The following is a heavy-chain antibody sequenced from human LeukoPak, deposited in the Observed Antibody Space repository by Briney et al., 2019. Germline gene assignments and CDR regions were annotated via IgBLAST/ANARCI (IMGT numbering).Heavy chain of an antibody. CDR1: GFTFSSHW. V-gene: IGHV3-11*01. D-gene: IGHD1-26*01. CDR2: ISSSGSTI. Sequence: GGSLRLSCAASGFTFSSHWMSWIRQAPGKGLEWVSYISSSGSTIYYADSVKGRFTISRDNAKNSLYLQVNSLRAEDTAVYYCARDWYSGSYPIDYWGQGTLVTVSA. CDR3: ARDWYSGSYPIDY. J-gene: IGHJ4*02.